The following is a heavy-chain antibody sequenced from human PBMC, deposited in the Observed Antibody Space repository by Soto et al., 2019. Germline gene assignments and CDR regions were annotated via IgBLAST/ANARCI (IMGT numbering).Heavy chain of an antibody. J-gene: IGHJ4*02. CDR2: IWYDGSNK. V-gene: IGHV3-33*01. CDR3: ARDRISTVTQFDY. CDR1: GFTFSSYG. D-gene: IGHD4-17*01. Sequence: QVQLVESGGGVVQPGRSLRLSCAAAGFTFSSYGMHWVRQAPGKGLEWVAVIWYDGSNKYYVDSVKGRFTISRDNSKNTLYLQMNNLRAEDTAVYYCARDRISTVTQFDYLGQGTLVTVSS.